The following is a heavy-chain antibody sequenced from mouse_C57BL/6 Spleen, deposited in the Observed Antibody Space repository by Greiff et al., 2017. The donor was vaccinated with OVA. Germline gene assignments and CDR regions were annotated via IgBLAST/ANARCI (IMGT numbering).Heavy chain of an antibody. Sequence: EVKLMESEGGLVQPGSSMKLSCTASGFTFSDYYMAWVRQVPEKGLEWVANINYDGSSTYYLDSLKSRFIISRDNAKNILYLQMSSLKSEDTATYYCARFSSYEGYFDVWGTGTTVTVSS. CDR1: GFTFSDYY. J-gene: IGHJ1*03. CDR3: ARFSSYEGYFDV. V-gene: IGHV5-16*01. D-gene: IGHD1-1*01. CDR2: INYDGSST.